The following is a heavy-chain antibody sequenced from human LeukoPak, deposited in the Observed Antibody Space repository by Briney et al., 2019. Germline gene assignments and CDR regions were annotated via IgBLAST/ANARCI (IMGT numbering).Heavy chain of an antibody. J-gene: IGHJ4*02. CDR1: GFTFSSYA. V-gene: IGHV3-23*01. Sequence: GGSLRLSCAAPGFTFSSYAMSWVRQAPGKGLEWVSAISGSGGSTYYADSVKGRLTTSRDNSKNALYLQMNSLRAEDTAVYYWAKRGPSPGDYFDYWGQGTLVTVSS. D-gene: IGHD3-10*01. CDR3: AKRGPSPGDYFDY. CDR2: ISGSGGST.